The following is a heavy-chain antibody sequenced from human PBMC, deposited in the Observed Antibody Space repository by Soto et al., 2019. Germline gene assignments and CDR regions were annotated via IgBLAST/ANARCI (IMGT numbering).Heavy chain of an antibody. CDR1: GYTFTGYY. D-gene: IGHD6-13*01. CDR2: INPSGGST. V-gene: IGHV1-46*01. J-gene: IGHJ4*02. CDR3: ARGEAKMAAAGTFDY. Sequence: ASVKVSCKASGYTFTGYYMHWVRQAPGQGLEWMGWINPSGGSTSYAQKFQGRVTMTRDTSTSTVYMELSSLRSDHTAVYYCARGEAKMAAAGTFDYWGQGTLVTVSS.